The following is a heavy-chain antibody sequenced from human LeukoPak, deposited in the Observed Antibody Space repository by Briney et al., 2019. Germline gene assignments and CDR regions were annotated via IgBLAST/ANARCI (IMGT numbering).Heavy chain of an antibody. CDR2: ISYEGSNK. D-gene: IGHD2-15*01. CDR3: ALRPEGSRRPKYYFDY. J-gene: IGHJ4*02. V-gene: IGHV3-30*03. Sequence: GGSLRLSCAASGFTFSSYGMHWVRQAPGKGLECVAVISYEGSNKYYPDSVKGRFTLSRDNSKNTLYLQIHTLRAEDTAVYYCALRPEGSRRPKYYFDYWGQGTLVTVSS. CDR1: GFTFSSYG.